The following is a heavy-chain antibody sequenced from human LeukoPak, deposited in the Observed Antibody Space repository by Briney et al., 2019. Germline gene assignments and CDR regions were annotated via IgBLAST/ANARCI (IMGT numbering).Heavy chain of an antibody. Sequence: KASETLSLTCNVSGYSISSYYWGWIRHPPGKGLEWMGTIYHSGSTYYNPSLKSRVIISVDTSKNQFSLKLNSVTAADTAVYYCARQSGSYRASAFDIWGQGTMVTVSS. V-gene: IGHV4-38-2*02. CDR1: GYSISSYY. D-gene: IGHD1-26*01. J-gene: IGHJ3*02. CDR3: ARQSGSYRASAFDI. CDR2: IYHSGST.